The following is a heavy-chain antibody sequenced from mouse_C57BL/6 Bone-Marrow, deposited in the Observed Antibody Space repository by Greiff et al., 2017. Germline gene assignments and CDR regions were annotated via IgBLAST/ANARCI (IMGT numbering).Heavy chain of an antibody. CDR3: VRQNYDYDERYYAMDY. CDR2: IRSKSNNYAT. V-gene: IGHV10-1*01. J-gene: IGHJ4*01. CDR1: GFSFNTYA. D-gene: IGHD2-4*01. Sequence: EVKLVESGGGLVQPKGSLKLSCAASGFSFNTYAMNWVRQAPGKGLEWVARIRSKSNNYATYYADSVKDRFTISRDDSESMLYLQMNNLTTEDTAMYYGVRQNYDYDERYYAMDYWGQGTSVTVSS.